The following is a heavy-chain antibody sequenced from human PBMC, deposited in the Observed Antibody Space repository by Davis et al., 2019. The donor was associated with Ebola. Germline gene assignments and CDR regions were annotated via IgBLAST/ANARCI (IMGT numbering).Heavy chain of an antibody. D-gene: IGHD3-3*01. CDR1: GGSFSRYD. J-gene: IGHJ4*02. CDR2: INHSGST. CDR3: ARAFTIFGVVPTFDY. Sequence: PSETLSLTCAVYGGSFSRYDWSWIRQPQGKGLEWIGEINHSGSTNYNPSLKSRVTISVDTSKNQFSLKLSSVTAADTAVYYCARAFTIFGVVPTFDYWGQGTLVTVSS. V-gene: IGHV4-34*01.